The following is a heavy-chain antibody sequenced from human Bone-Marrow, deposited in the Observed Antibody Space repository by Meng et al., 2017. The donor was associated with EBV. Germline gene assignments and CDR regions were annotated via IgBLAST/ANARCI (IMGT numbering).Heavy chain of an antibody. CDR1: GWIFSSDA. J-gene: IGHJ5*02. V-gene: IGHV1-69*01. CDR2: IMPFFGTA. CDR3: ARDCSGSYNNWFDP. Sequence: VQVVQFGAEVERHGSSVKGSCKASGWIFSSDAISWVRQAPGQGLEWMGGIMPFFGTANYAQKFQGRVTITADESTSTAYMELSSLRSEDTAVYYCARDCSGSYNNWFDPWGQGTLVTV. D-gene: IGHD1-26*01.